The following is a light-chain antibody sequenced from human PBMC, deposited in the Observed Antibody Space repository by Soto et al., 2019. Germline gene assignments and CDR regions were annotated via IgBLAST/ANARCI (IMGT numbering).Light chain of an antibody. CDR2: GAS. CDR3: QQYNNWPPLT. Sequence: IVMTQSPATLSVSPGERATVPCRASQSVRNYLAWYQQKPGQAPRLLIYGASTRATGIPARFSGSGSGTEFTLTISSLQSEDFAVYYCQQYNNWPPLTFGGGTKVDIK. CDR1: QSVRNY. J-gene: IGKJ4*01. V-gene: IGKV3D-15*01.